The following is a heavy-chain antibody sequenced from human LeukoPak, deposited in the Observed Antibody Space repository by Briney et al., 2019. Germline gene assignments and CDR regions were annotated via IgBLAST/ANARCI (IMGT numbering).Heavy chain of an antibody. CDR3: ARVVRDVVGHNWFDP. CDR1: GYTFTSYG. J-gene: IGHJ5*02. CDR2: IIPIFGTA. V-gene: IGHV1-69*13. Sequence: SVKVSCKASGYTFTSYGISWVRQAPGQGLEWMGGIIPIFGTANYAQKFQGRVTITADESTSTAYMELSSLRSEDTAVYYCARVVRDVVGHNWFDPWGQGTLVTVSS. D-gene: IGHD3-10*01.